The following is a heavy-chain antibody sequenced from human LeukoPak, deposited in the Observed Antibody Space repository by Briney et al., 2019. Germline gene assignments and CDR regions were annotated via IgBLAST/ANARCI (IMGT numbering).Heavy chain of an antibody. Sequence: GGSLKLSCAASGFTVSSNYMSWVRQAPGKGLEWVSVIYSGGSTYYADSVKGRFTISRDNSKNTLYLQMNSLRAEDTAVYYCARGRMGAAPFDYWGQGTLVTVSS. CDR3: ARGRMGAAPFDY. V-gene: IGHV3-53*01. D-gene: IGHD1-26*01. J-gene: IGHJ4*02. CDR2: IYSGGST. CDR1: GFTVSSNY.